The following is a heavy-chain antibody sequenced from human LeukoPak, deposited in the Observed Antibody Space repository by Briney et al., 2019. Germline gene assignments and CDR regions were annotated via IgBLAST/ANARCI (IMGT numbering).Heavy chain of an antibody. J-gene: IGHJ4*02. CDR1: GFTSSDYF. V-gene: IGHV3-23*01. Sequence: GGSLRLSCAASGFTSSDYFMTSVRQAPGKVLELVSASSGSGGSTYYADSVKGRFTISRDNSENTLYLQMNSLRAEDTAVYYCAKDSAFGSTWSGNWGQGTLVAVAS. CDR2: SSGSGGST. D-gene: IGHD6-13*01. CDR3: AKDSAFGSTWSGN.